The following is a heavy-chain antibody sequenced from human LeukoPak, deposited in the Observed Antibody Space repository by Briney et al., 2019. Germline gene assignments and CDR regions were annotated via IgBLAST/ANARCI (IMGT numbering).Heavy chain of an antibody. V-gene: IGHV4-59*01. CDR1: GGSFSGYY. Sequence: SSETLSLTCAVYGGSFSGYYWSWIRQPPGKGLEWIGYIYYSGSTNYNPSLKSRVTISVDTSKNQFSLKLSSVTAADTAVYYCAREGVLPRRVGMDVWGQGTTVTVSS. CDR3: AREGVLPRRVGMDV. J-gene: IGHJ6*02. CDR2: IYYSGST. D-gene: IGHD2-8*01.